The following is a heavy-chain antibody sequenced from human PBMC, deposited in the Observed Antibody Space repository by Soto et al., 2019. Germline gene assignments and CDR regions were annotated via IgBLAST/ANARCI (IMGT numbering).Heavy chain of an antibody. D-gene: IGHD2-2*01. J-gene: IGHJ6*02. CDR2: IYPSDSDT. CDR1: GYKFTSYW. V-gene: IGHV5-51*01. Sequence: PGESLKISCECSGYKFTSYWIAWVRQMPGKGLECMGAIYPSDSDTRYSPSFQGQVTISVDKSISTAYLQWRSLKASDTAMYYCARSISYNYYYYYGLDVWGQGTTVTVSS. CDR3: ARSISYNYYYYYGLDV.